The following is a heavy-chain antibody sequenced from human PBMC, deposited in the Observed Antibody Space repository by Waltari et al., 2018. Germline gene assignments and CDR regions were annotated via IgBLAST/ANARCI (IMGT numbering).Heavy chain of an antibody. Sequence: QVQLQQWGAGLLKPSETLSLTCAVYGGSFSGYYWSWIRQPPGKGLEWIGEINHSGSTHYNPSLKSRVTISVDTSKNQFSLKLSSVTAADTAVYYCARGRSRAAAGLFDYWGQGTLVTVSS. V-gene: IGHV4-34*01. CDR3: ARGRSRAAAGLFDY. CDR1: GGSFSGYY. CDR2: INHSGST. J-gene: IGHJ4*02. D-gene: IGHD6-13*01.